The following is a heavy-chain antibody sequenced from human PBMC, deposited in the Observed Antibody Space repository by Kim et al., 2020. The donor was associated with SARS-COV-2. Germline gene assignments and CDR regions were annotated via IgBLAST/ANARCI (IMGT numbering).Heavy chain of an antibody. CDR3: ARVRPGWGVGATWD. V-gene: IGHV4-59*13. CDR2: IYYSGST. J-gene: IGHJ4*02. CDR1: GGSISSYY. Sequence: SETLSLTCTVSGGSISSYYWSWIRQPPGKGLEWIGYIYYSGSTNYNPSLKSRVTISVDTSKNQFSLKLSSVTAADTAVYYCARVRPGWGVGATWDWGQGTLVTVSS. D-gene: IGHD1-26*01.